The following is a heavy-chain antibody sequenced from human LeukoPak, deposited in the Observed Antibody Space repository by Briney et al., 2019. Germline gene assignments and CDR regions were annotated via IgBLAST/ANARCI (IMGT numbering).Heavy chain of an antibody. CDR3: ARAYCGGDCYSIDY. D-gene: IGHD2-21*02. CDR2: ISGSGGST. J-gene: IGHJ4*02. CDR1: GFTFSSYA. Sequence: GGSLRLSCAASGFTFSSYAMSWVRQAPGKGLEWVSAISGSGGSTYYADSVKGRFTISRDNSKNTLYLQMNSLRAEDTAVYYCARAYCGGDCYSIDYWGQGTLATVSS. V-gene: IGHV3-23*01.